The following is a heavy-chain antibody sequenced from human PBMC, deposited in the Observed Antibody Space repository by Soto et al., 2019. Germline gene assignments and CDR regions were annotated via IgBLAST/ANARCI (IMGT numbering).Heavy chain of an antibody. CDR1: GFSVSAYT. D-gene: IGHD1-1*01. CDR2: ISSDGNHK. V-gene: IGHV3-30*09. Sequence: QVQLVESGGGVVQPGRSLRLSCAASGFSVSAYTVHWVRQAPGKGLEWVAVISSDGNHKYYTDSVKGRFAISRDTSTNTVFLQMSSLGPADTAVYYCARWEQPLFDYWGQGTLVTVSS. CDR3: ARWEQPLFDY. J-gene: IGHJ4*02.